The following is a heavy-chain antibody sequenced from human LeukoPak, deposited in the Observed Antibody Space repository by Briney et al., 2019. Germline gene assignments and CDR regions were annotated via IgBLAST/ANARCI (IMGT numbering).Heavy chain of an antibody. V-gene: IGHV1-18*01. CDR1: GYTFTSYG. D-gene: IGHD4-17*01. J-gene: IGHJ3*02. Sequence: ASVKVSCKASGYTFTSYGISWVQQAPGQGLEWMGWISAYNGNTNYAQKLQGRVTMTTDTSTNTAYMELRSLRSDETAVYYCARDRSPYYGDYTYSDAFDIWGQGTMVTVSS. CDR3: ARDRSPYYGDYTYSDAFDI. CDR2: ISAYNGNT.